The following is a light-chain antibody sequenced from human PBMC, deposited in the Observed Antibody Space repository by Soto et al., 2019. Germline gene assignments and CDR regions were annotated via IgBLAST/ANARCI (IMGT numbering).Light chain of an antibody. CDR1: QSVSSNY. CDR2: GAS. CDR3: QQYGSTPFT. J-gene: IGKJ3*01. V-gene: IGKV3-20*01. Sequence: EIVVTHSPGTLSSSPGERATLSCRASQSVSSNYSAWYQQKPGQAPRLLIYGASSRASDIPDRFSGSGSGTDFTLIISRLEPEDFAMYYCQQYGSTPFTFGPGTKVDVK.